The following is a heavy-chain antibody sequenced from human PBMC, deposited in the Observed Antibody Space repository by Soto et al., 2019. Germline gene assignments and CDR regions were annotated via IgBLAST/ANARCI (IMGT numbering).Heavy chain of an antibody. CDR2: INYSGST. V-gene: IGHV4-39*07. Sequence: SETLSLTCTVSGGSISSSSYYWGWLRPPPGKGLEWIGSINYSGSTNYNPSLKSRVTISVDTSKNQFSLKLNSVIAADTAVYYCARVKHIVVVTAILDYWGQGTLVTVSS. CDR1: GGSISSSSYY. J-gene: IGHJ4*02. CDR3: ARVKHIVVVTAILDY. D-gene: IGHD2-21*02.